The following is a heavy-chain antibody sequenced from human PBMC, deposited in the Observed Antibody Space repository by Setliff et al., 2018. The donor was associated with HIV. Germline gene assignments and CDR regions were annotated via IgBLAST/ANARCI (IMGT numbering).Heavy chain of an antibody. Sequence: SETLSLTCAVSGDSISSGSYYWSWIRQPAGEGLEWIGHIFTSGSTNYNPSLTSRVSISLDTSKNQFSLKLSSVTAADTAMYYCARGRGSYWGQGTLVTVSS. CDR3: ARGRGSY. J-gene: IGHJ4*02. CDR1: GDSISSGSYY. V-gene: IGHV4-61*09. D-gene: IGHD1-26*01. CDR2: IFTSGST.